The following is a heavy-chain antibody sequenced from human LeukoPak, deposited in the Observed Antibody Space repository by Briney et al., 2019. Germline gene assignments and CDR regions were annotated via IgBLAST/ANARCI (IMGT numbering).Heavy chain of an antibody. CDR2: INHSGST. CDR3: ARGNPPPAAPAGNYFDY. Sequence: SETLSLNCAVYGGSFSGYYWSWIRQPPGKGLEWIGEINHSGSTNYNPSLKSRVTISVDTSKNQFSLKLSSVTAADTAVYYCARGNPPPAAPAGNYFDYWGQGTLVTVSS. D-gene: IGHD2-2*01. CDR1: GGSFSGYY. V-gene: IGHV4-34*01. J-gene: IGHJ4*02.